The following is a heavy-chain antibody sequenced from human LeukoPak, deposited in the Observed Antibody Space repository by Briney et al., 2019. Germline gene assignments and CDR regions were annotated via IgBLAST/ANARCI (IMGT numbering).Heavy chain of an antibody. V-gene: IGHV4-59*01. J-gene: IGHJ6*04. Sequence: SETLSLTCTVSGASITSYYWSWIRQPPGKGLEWIGYVFYTGNTSYNPSLKSRVTTSLDTSKNQFSLKLNSVTAADTAVYYCARDRSVAADATVYFYGMAVWGKGTTVTVSS. CDR3: ARDRSVAADATVYFYGMAV. CDR2: VFYTGNT. CDR1: GASITSYY. D-gene: IGHD6-13*01.